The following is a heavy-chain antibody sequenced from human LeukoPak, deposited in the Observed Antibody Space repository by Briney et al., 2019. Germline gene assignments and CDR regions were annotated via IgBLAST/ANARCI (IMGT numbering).Heavy chain of an antibody. D-gene: IGHD3-10*01. CDR1: GGTFSSYA. CDR2: IIPIFGTA. CDR3: AREDTMVRGVIRRRYYYYMDV. J-gene: IGHJ6*03. Sequence: GASVKVSCKASGGTFSSYAISWVRQAPGQGLEWMGGIIPIFGTANYARKFQGRVTITADKSTSTAYMELSSLRSEDTAVYYCAREDTMVRGVIRRRYYYYMDVWGKGTTVTVSS. V-gene: IGHV1-69*06.